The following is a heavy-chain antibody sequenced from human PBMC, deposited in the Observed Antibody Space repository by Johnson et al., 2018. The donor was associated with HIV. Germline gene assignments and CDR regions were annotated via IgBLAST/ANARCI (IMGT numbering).Heavy chain of an antibody. CDR2: IKQDGSEK. V-gene: IGHV3-7*05. CDR3: ARAMYDYESSGNYYGGFDI. Sequence: VQLVESGGGLVQPGGSLRLSCAASGFTFSSFWMTWVRQAPGKGLEWVANIKQDGSEKYYVDSVKGRCTVSRDNAKDSLFLEMNSLRVEDTAFYYCARAMYDYESSGNYYGGFDIWGQGTMVSVFS. D-gene: IGHD3-22*01. CDR1: GFTFSSFW. J-gene: IGHJ3*02.